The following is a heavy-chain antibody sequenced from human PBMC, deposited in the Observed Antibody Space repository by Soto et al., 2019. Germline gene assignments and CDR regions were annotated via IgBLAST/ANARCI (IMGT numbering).Heavy chain of an antibody. J-gene: IGHJ4*02. Sequence: ASVKVSCKASGYTFTGYYMPWVRQAPGQGLEWMGWINPNSGGTNYAQKFQGWVTMTRDTSISTAYMELGRLRSDDTAVYYCARDARGDEAPMDYWGQGTLVTVSS. CDR3: ARDARGDEAPMDY. V-gene: IGHV1-2*04. D-gene: IGHD3-10*01. CDR1: GYTFTGYY. CDR2: INPNSGGT.